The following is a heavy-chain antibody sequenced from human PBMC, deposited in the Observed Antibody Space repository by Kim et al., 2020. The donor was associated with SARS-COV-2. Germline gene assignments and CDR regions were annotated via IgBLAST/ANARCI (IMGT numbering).Heavy chain of an antibody. D-gene: IGHD6-19*01. J-gene: IGHJ6*02. Sequence: GGSLRLSCAASGFTFSSYDMHWVRQATGKGLEWVSAIGTAGDTYYPGSVKGRFTISRENAKNSLYLQMNSLRAGDTAVYYCARAAVAGTVHYYYGMDVRGQGTTVTVSS. V-gene: IGHV3-13*04. CDR2: IGTAGDT. CDR1: GFTFSSYD. CDR3: ARAAVAGTVHYYYGMDV.